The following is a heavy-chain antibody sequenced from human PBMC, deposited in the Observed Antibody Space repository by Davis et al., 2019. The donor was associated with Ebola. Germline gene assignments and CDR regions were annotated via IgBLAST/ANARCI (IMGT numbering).Heavy chain of an antibody. Sequence: LSLTCAASGFTFSSYSMNWVRQAPGKGLVWVSRINSDGSSTSYADSVKGRFTISRDNAKNTLYLQMNSLRAEDTAVYYCARRDPVHDYWGQGTLVTVSS. CDR1: GFTFSSYS. J-gene: IGHJ4*02. CDR3: ARRDPVHDY. CDR2: INSDGSST. V-gene: IGHV3-74*01.